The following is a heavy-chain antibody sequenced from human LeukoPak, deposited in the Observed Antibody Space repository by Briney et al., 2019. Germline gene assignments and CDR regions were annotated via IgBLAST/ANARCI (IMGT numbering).Heavy chain of an antibody. CDR1: GFTFSSYG. J-gene: IGHJ6*02. Sequence: GGSLRLSCAASGFTFSSYGMHWVRQAPGKGQEWVAVISYDGSNKYYADSVKGRFTISRDNSKNTLYLQMNSLRAGDTGVYQCAKDKGDYFVDYYAMDVGGQGPTLTVPS. CDR2: ISYDGSNK. D-gene: IGHD2/OR15-2a*01. V-gene: IGHV3-30*18. CDR3: AKDKGDYFVDYYAMDV.